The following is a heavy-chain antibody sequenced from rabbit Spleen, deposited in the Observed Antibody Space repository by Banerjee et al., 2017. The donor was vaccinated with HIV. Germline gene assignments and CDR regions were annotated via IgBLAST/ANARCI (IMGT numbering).Heavy chain of an antibody. CDR3: ARDRYAGRGYFRL. CDR1: GVSFSDKDV. V-gene: IGHV1S45*01. CDR2: INIVTGKS. Sequence: QEQLVESGGGLVKPEGSLTLTCKASGVSFSDKDVMCWVRQAPGKGLEWIACINIVTGKSVYASWALGRFIMSRTSSTTVTLQMTSLTVADTATYFCARDRYAGRGYFRLWGPGTLVTVS. D-gene: IGHD4-2*01. J-gene: IGHJ4*01.